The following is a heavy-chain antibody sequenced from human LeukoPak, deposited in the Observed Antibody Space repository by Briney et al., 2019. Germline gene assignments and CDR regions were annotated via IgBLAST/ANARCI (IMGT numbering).Heavy chain of an antibody. D-gene: IGHD2/OR15-2a*01. V-gene: IGHV4-39*07. CDR1: GGSISSSSYY. Sequence: SETLSLTCTVSGGSISSSSYYWGWIRQPPGKGLEWIGSIYYSGSTYYSPSLRSRVTMSVDTAKNQVSLNLNSLTAADTAVYYCATGSNSATSDAFDIWGQGTMVTVSS. CDR3: ATGSNSATSDAFDI. CDR2: IYYSGST. J-gene: IGHJ3*02.